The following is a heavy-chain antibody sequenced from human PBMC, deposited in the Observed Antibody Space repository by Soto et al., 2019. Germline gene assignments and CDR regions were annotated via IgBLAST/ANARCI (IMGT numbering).Heavy chain of an antibody. Sequence: QVQLVQSGVEVKKPGASVRVSCKASGYTFTNYGITWGRQAPGQGLEWLGWISGYNGNTNYAQKFQGRVTMTTDTSTSTAYMDLTSLRYDDTAVYYCARGGRFAVADTDYWGQGTLLTVSS. CDR1: GYTFTNYG. J-gene: IGHJ4*02. V-gene: IGHV1-18*01. D-gene: IGHD3-3*01. CDR3: ARGGRFAVADTDY. CDR2: ISGYNGNT.